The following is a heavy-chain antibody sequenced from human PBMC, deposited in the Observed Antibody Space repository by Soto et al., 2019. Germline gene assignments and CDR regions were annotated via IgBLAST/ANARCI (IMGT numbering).Heavy chain of an antibody. J-gene: IGHJ6*04. D-gene: IGHD3-10*01. CDR1: GGSISSYY. CDR2: VHHSWGS. V-gene: IGHV4-59*08. Sequence: QVQLQESGPGLVKPSETMSLSCTVSGGSISSYYWSWFRQSPGKRMEWIGYVHHSWGSSYNASLLSGVAIAQDTSKSQFSLKVTSGTATDTAVYYCARQGFGPLHGLVDVWGEGTTVTVSS. CDR3: ARQGFGPLHGLVDV.